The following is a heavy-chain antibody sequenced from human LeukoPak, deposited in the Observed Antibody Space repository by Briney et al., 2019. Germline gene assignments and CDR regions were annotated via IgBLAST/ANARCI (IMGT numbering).Heavy chain of an antibody. CDR2: IYYSGST. CDR1: GGSISSSSYY. V-gene: IGHV4-39*07. Sequence: PSETLSLTCTVSGGSISSSSYYWGWIRQPPGKGLEWIGSIYYSGSTYYNPSLKSRITISLDTSRNQFSLKLSSVTAADTAMYYCARGGGPPSYFDYWGQGTLVTGSS. J-gene: IGHJ4*02. D-gene: IGHD3-16*01. CDR3: ARGGGPPSYFDY.